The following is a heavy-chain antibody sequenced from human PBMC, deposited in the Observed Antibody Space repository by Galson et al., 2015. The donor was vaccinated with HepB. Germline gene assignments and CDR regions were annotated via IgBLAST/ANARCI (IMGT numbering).Heavy chain of an antibody. CDR1: GYSFTTYW. CDR2: IYPGDSDT. J-gene: IGHJ4*02. Sequence: QSGAEVKKPGGSLKISCKGSGYSFTTYWIAWARQMPGKGLEWMGIIYPGDSDTRYSPSFQGQVTISTDKSITTAYLQWSSLEASDTAMYYCARQHDYPTSHFDYWGQGTLVTVSS. D-gene: IGHD4-11*01. V-gene: IGHV5-51*01. CDR3: ARQHDYPTSHFDY.